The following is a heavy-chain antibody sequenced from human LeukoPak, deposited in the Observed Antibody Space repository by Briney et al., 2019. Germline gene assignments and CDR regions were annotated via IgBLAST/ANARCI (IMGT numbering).Heavy chain of an antibody. CDR2: ISYDGSNK. CDR3: ARDPLGRGGRPFGY. J-gene: IGHJ4*02. CDR1: GFTFSSYG. V-gene: IGHV3-30*03. Sequence: PGGSLRLSCAASGFTFSSYGMHWVRQAPGKGLEWVAVISYDGSNKYYADSVKGRFTISRDDSKSIAYLQMNSLRAEDTALYYCARDPLGRGGRPFGYWGQGTLVTVSS. D-gene: IGHD1-26*01.